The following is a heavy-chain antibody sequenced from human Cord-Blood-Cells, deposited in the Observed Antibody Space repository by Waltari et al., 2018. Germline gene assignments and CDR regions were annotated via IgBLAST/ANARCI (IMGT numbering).Heavy chain of an antibody. V-gene: IGHV1-46*01. CDR2: INPSGVRT. CDR1: GYTFTSYY. D-gene: IGHD6-13*01. CDR3: ARFEPGIAAAGTTFDI. Sequence: QVQLVQSGAEVKKPGASVQVSCKASGYTFTSYYMHWVRQAPGQGLEWMGIINPSGVRTSEGKKFQGRVTMTRDTSTSTVYMELSSLRSEDTAVYYCARFEPGIAAAGTTFDIWGQGTMVTVSS. J-gene: IGHJ3*02.